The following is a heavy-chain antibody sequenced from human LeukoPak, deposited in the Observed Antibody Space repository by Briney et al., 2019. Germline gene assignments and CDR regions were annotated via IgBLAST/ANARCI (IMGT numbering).Heavy chain of an antibody. CDR3: AREGSSSLRDYYYYYMDV. Sequence: RPSETLSLTCTVSGGSISSSSYYWGWIRQPPGKGLEWIGSIYYSGSTYYNPSLKSRVTISVDTSKNQFSLKLSSVTAADTAVYYCAREGSSSLRDYYYYYMDVWGKGTTVNVSS. V-gene: IGHV4-39*07. CDR2: IYYSGST. J-gene: IGHJ6*03. CDR1: GGSISSSSYY. D-gene: IGHD6-6*01.